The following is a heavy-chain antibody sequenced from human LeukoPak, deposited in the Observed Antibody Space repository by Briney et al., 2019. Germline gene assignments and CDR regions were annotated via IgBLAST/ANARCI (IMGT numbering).Heavy chain of an antibody. J-gene: IGHJ4*02. D-gene: IGHD2-2*01. Sequence: PSETLSLTCAVYGGSFSGYYWSWIRQPPGKGLEWIGEINHSGSTNYNPSLKSRVTISVDTSKNQFSLKLSSVTAADTAVYYCARGLSCSSTSCYPVRGQGTLVTVSS. CDR1: GGSFSGYY. CDR3: ARGLSCSSTSCYPV. CDR2: INHSGST. V-gene: IGHV4-34*01.